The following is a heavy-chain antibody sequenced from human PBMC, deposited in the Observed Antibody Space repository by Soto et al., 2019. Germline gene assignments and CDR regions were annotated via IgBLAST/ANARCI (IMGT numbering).Heavy chain of an antibody. V-gene: IGHV4-31*03. CDR1: GGSISSGGYY. CDR2: IYYSGST. J-gene: IGHJ4*02. Sequence: SETLSLTCTVSGGSISSGGYYWTWIHQHPGKGLEWIGYIYYSGSTYSNPSLKGRVTISVYTSKNQFPLKLSSVTAADTAVYYCARVDGGSIYWGQGTLVTVSS. D-gene: IGHD2-15*01. CDR3: ARVDGGSIY.